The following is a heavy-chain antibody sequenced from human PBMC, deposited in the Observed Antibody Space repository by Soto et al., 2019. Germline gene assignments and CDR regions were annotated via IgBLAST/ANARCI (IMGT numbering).Heavy chain of an antibody. Sequence: SVKVSCKASGGTFSSYVIAWVRQAPGRGLEWMGGIMPIFAATTYAQRFQGRVTITADKSTSTAHMELSSLTSEDTAVYYCAPRGPEGLPGGGDFWGQGTLVTVSS. J-gene: IGHJ4*02. CDR1: GGTFSSYV. D-gene: IGHD3-16*01. CDR2: IMPIFAAT. V-gene: IGHV1-69*06. CDR3: APRGPEGLPGGGDF.